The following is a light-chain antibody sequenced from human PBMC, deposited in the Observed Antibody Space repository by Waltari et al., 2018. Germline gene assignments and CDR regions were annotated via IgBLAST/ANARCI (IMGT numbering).Light chain of an antibody. CDR2: VNSEGSH. CDR1: SGHSSHV. J-gene: IGLJ3*02. V-gene: IGLV4-69*01. CDR3: QTGGHGTWV. Sequence: QFVLTQSPSASAPLGASAKPTRTPSSGHSSHVIAWHQQQPEKGPRYLMKVNSEGSHSKGDEIPDRFSGSSSGAERYLTISSLQSEDEADYYCQTGGHGTWVFGGGTKLTVL.